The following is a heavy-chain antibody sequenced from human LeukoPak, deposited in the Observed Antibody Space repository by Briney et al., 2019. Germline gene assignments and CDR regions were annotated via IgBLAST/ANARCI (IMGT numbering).Heavy chain of an antibody. Sequence: ASVKVSCKASGYTFTGYDMHWVRQAPGQGLEWMGIINPNGGSTNYAQKFQGRVTMTRDTSISTAYMELSRLRSDDTAVYYCARAQGPYGSGSYYFVYYFDYWGQGTLVTVSS. V-gene: IGHV1-2*02. CDR3: ARAQGPYGSGSYYFVYYFDY. CDR1: GYTFTGYD. CDR2: INPNGGST. D-gene: IGHD3-10*01. J-gene: IGHJ4*02.